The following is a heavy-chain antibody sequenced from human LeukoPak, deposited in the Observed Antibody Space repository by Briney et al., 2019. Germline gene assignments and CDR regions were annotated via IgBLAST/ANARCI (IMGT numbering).Heavy chain of an antibody. V-gene: IGHV3-7*01. CDR2: IKQDGSEK. Sequence: PGGSLRLSCAASGFTFSSYWMSWVRQAPGKGLEWVANIKQDGSEKYYVDSVKGRFTISRDNSKNTLYLQMNSLRAEDTAVYYCAKDLITMVRGVIITSRSDAFDIWGQGTMVTVSS. CDR3: AKDLITMVRGVIITSRSDAFDI. J-gene: IGHJ3*02. CDR1: GFTFSSYW. D-gene: IGHD3-10*01.